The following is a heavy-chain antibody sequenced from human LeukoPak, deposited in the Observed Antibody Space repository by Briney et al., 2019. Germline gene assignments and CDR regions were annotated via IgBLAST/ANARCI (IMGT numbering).Heavy chain of an antibody. CDR1: GFTFSSYS. CDR3: ARGGITGTTR. J-gene: IGHJ4*02. V-gene: IGHV3-21*01. CDR2: ISSSSSYI. D-gene: IGHD1-7*01. Sequence: GGSLRLSCAASGFTFSSYSVNWVRQAPGKGLEWVSSISSSSSYIYYADSVKGRFTISRDNAKNSLYLQMNSLRAEDTAVYYCARGGITGTTRWGQGTLVTVSS.